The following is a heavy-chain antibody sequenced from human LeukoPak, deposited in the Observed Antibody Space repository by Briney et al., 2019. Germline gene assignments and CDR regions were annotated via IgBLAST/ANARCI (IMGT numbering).Heavy chain of an antibody. CDR1: GGTFSTYA. D-gene: IGHD5-24*01. CDR2: IIPIVNIT. CDR3: ARGDGDGYNPYYYYGMDV. V-gene: IGHV1-69*04. Sequence: SVKVSCKASGGTFSTYAISWVRQAPGQGLEWMGRIIPIVNITKYAQKFQGRVTMTADKSTSTAYMELSSLRSEDTAVYYCARGDGDGYNPYYYYGMDVWGQGTTVTVSS. J-gene: IGHJ6*02.